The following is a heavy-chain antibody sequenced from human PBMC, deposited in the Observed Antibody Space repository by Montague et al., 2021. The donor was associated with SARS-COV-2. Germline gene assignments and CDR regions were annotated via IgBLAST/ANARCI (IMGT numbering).Heavy chain of an antibody. CDR2: IYYSGST. D-gene: IGHD6-19*01. Sequence: SETLSLTCTVSGGSISSYYWSWIRRPPGKGLEWIGYIYYSGSTNYSPSLKSRVTISVDTSKSQFSLKLSSVTAADTAVYYCARGSGWMGNAFDIWGQGTMVTVSS. CDR1: GGSISSYY. J-gene: IGHJ3*02. V-gene: IGHV4-59*01. CDR3: ARGSGWMGNAFDI.